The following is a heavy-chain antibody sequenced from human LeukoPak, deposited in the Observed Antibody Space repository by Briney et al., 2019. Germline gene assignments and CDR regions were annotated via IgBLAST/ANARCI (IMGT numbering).Heavy chain of an antibody. CDR3: ARELSGTTSYNFDY. CDR1: RFTFSSYE. D-gene: IGHD1-7*01. CDR2: ISTSGNTR. V-gene: IGHV3-48*03. Sequence: PGGSLRLSCAASRFTFSSYELNWVRQAPAKGLEWVSYISTSGNTRYYADSLKGRFTISRDNAKNSLYLQMNSLRVEDTAVYYCARELSGTTSYNFDYWGQGTLVTVSS. J-gene: IGHJ4*02.